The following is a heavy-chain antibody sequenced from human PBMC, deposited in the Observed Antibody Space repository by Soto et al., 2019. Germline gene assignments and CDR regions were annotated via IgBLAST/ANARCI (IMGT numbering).Heavy chain of an antibody. CDR2: ISAYNGNT. CDR1: GYSFGTSG. J-gene: IGHJ4*02. V-gene: IGHV1-18*01. CDR3: ARAGQYYDSSGYAN. D-gene: IGHD3-22*01. Sequence: QVKLVQSGTEVKKPGASVKVSCKASGYSFGTSGISWVRQAPGQGLEWMGWISAYNGNTNYDQKLQDRATMTTDTSTNTAYLELRSLRSDDTVVYYFARAGQYYDSSGYANLGQGTLVTVSS.